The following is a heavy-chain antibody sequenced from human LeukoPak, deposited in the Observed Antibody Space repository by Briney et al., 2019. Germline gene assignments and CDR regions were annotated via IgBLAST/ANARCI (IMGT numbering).Heavy chain of an antibody. Sequence: NPGRSLRLSCTASGFTFGDYAMSWVRQAPGKGLEWVSSISSSSSYIYYADSVKGRFTISRDNAKNSLYLQMNSLRAEDTAVYYCARGKVLLWFGESLDYWGQGTLVTVSS. J-gene: IGHJ4*02. CDR3: ARGKVLLWFGESLDY. CDR1: GFTFGDYA. V-gene: IGHV3-21*01. D-gene: IGHD3-10*01. CDR2: ISSSSSYI.